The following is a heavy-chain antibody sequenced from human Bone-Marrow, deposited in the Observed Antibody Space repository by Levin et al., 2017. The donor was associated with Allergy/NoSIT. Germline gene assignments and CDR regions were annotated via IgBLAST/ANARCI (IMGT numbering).Heavy chain of an antibody. CDR3: ARAYCSSTSCWRDGLDV. Sequence: PSETLSLTCTVSGGSINNFYWNWIRQPPGKGLEWIGYIYYSGSTNYNPSLKSRVTISVDTSKNQFSLKLNSVTAADTAVYYCARAYCSSTSCWRDGLDVWGQGTTVTVSS. CDR1: GGSINNFY. J-gene: IGHJ6*02. D-gene: IGHD2-2*01. V-gene: IGHV4-59*01. CDR2: IYYSGST.